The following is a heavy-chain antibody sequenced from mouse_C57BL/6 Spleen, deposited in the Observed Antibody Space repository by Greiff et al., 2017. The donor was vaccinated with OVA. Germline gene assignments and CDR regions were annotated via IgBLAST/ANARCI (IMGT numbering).Heavy chain of an antibody. V-gene: IGHV5-6*01. CDR2: ISSGGSYT. J-gene: IGHJ3*01. D-gene: IGHD3-2*02. Sequence: EVQVVESGGDLVKPGGSLKLSCAASGFTFSSYGMSWVRQTPDKRLEWVATISSGGSYTFYPDSVKGRFTISRDNAKNTRYMQMSSLKSEDTAMYYCARQGTAQATWFAYWGQGTLVTVSA. CDR1: GFTFSSYG. CDR3: ARQGTAQATWFAY.